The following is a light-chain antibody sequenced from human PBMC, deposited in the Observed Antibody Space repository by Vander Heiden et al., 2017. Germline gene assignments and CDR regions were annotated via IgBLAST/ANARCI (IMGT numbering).Light chain of an antibody. V-gene: IGKV3-15*01. CDR3: QQYNNWLRT. Sequence: EIVMTQSPATLSVSPGERATLSCRASQSVSSNLAWYQQKPGQAPRLLIYGASPRATGIPARFSGSGSGTEFTLTISSLQSEDFAVYYCQQYNNWLRTFGGGTKVEIK. CDR2: GAS. J-gene: IGKJ4*01. CDR1: QSVSSN.